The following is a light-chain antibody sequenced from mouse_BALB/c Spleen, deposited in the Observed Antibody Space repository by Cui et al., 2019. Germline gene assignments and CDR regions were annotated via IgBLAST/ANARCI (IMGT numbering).Light chain of an antibody. CDR1: SSVSY. CDR2: SSS. V-gene: IGKV4-57*01. Sequence: QIVLTQSPAIMSASPGEKVSITCSASSSVSYVHWFQQKPGTSAKLWIYSSSNLASGVPARFSGSGSGTSYSLPIGQMEAEDAATYYGQQKSSYKGIFTFGSGTKLEIE. CDR3: QQKSSYKGIFT. J-gene: IGKJ4*01.